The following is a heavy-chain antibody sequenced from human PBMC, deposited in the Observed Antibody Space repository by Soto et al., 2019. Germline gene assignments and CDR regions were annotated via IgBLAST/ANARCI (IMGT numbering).Heavy chain of an antibody. D-gene: IGHD6-13*01. CDR1: GGSISSSSYY. J-gene: IGHJ4*02. CDR3: ARHESGYVIDY. V-gene: IGHV4-39*01. CDR2: IYYSGST. Sequence: QLQLQESGPGLVKPSETLSLTCTVSGGSISSSSYYWGWIRQPPGKGLEWIGRIYYSGSTYYNPSLKSRVTISVDTSKNQFSLKLSSVTAADTAVYYCARHESGYVIDYWGQGTLVTVSS.